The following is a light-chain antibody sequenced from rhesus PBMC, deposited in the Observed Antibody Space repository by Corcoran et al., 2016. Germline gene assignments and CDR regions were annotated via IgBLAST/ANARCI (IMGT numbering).Light chain of an antibody. V-gene: IGLV1-60*01. J-gene: IGLJ6*01. Sequence: QSVLTQPPSASEAARKSVTISCSGSSSNIGTNSVSWYQQLPETAPKLLIHSNDRRASGVSDRFSGSKSGTSASLAISGLQTEDEADYLWGAWDNSLNGPVFGSGTKLTVL. CDR2: SND. CDR3: GAWDNSLNGPV. CDR1: SSNIGTNS.